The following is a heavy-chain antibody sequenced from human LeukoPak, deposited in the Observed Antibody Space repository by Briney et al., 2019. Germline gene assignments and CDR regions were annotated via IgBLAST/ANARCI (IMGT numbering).Heavy chain of an antibody. J-gene: IGHJ4*02. Sequence: PSETLSLTCAVSGGSISTYCWTWIRQPPGKGLEWIGCISYSGSTNYNPSLRSRVTMTVDTSKNQFSLRLSSVTAADTAVYYCARGAAPGSGRIQYWGQGTLVTVSS. CDR1: GGSISTYC. V-gene: IGHV4-59*01. D-gene: IGHD6-13*01. CDR2: ISYSGST. CDR3: ARGAAPGSGRIQY.